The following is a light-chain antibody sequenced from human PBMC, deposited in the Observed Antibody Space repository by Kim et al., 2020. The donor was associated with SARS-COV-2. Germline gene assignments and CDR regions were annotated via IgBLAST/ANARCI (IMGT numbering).Light chain of an antibody. J-gene: IGLJ3*02. CDR3: QTWGTGV. CDR2: LNSDGSH. CDR1: SGHSSYA. V-gene: IGLV4-69*01. Sequence: LGASIKLTCTLSSGHSSYAIAWHQQQPEKGPRYLMKLNSDGSHSKGDGIPDRFSGSSSGAERYLTISSLQSEDEADYYCQTWGTGVFGGGTQLTVL.